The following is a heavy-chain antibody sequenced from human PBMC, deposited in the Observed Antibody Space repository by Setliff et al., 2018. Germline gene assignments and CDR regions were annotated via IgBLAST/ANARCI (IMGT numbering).Heavy chain of an antibody. V-gene: IGHV3-48*01. CDR3: AKDCLEATMCY. CDR2: ISSSSSTI. Sequence: GGSLRLSCAASGFTFSSYSMNWVRQAPGKGLEWVSYISSSSSTIYYADSVKGRFTISRDNSKNTLYLQMNSLRAEDTAVYYCAKDCLEATMCYWGQGTLVTVSS. D-gene: IGHD5-12*01. CDR1: GFTFSSYS. J-gene: IGHJ4*02.